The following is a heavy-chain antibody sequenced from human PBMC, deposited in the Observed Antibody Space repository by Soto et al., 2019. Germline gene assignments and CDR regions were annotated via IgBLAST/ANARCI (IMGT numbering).Heavy chain of an antibody. D-gene: IGHD4-17*01. CDR1: GYTFTNFG. CDR2: ISAYNGNT. J-gene: IGHJ4*02. V-gene: IGHV1-18*01. Sequence: QVQLVQSGAEVKKPGASVKVSCKTSGYTFTNFGLSWVRQAPGQGLEWMGWISAYNGNTNYAQTFQCRVTITTDTSTSTAYMELRSRRTAATAVYYCARGGTTIDYWGQGTLVNVPS. CDR3: ARGGTTIDY.